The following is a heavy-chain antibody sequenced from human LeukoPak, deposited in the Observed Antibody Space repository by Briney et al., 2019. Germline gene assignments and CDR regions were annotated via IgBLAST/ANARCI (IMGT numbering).Heavy chain of an antibody. J-gene: IGHJ5*02. D-gene: IGHD3-22*01. CDR1: GYTFNTYG. Sequence: ASVKVSCKTSGYTFNTYGIAWVRQAPGQGLEWMGWISAYNGNTNYGQNLQDRVTMTTDTSTTTAYMELRSLRSDDTAVYYCAREGSLYDSGNYYLSWFDPWGQGTLVTVSS. CDR3: AREGSLYDSGNYYLSWFDP. CDR2: ISAYNGNT. V-gene: IGHV1-18*01.